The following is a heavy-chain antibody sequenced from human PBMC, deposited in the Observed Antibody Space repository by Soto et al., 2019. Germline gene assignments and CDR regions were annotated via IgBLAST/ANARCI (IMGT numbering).Heavy chain of an antibody. Sequence: HPGGSLRLSCAASGFTFSSYWMSWVRQAPGKGLEWVANIKQDGSEKYYVDSVKGRFTISRDNAKNSLYLQMNSLRAEDTAVYYCARVRLSYYYGMDVWGQGTTVTVSS. V-gene: IGHV3-7*03. CDR2: IKQDGSEK. CDR3: ARVRLSYYYGMDV. CDR1: GFTFSSYW. J-gene: IGHJ6*02.